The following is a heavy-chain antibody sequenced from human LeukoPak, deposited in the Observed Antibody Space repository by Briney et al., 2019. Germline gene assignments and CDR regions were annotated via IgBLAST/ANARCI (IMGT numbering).Heavy chain of an antibody. CDR2: ISAYNGNT. CDR3: ARDLIRVRYYDSSGYPRYGY. Sequence: ASVKVSCKASGYTFTSYGISWVRQAPGQGLEWMGWISAYNGNTNYAQKLQGRVTMTRDTSISTAYMELSRLRSDDTAVYYCARDLIRVRYYDSSGYPRYGYWGQGTLVTVSS. CDR1: GYTFTSYG. V-gene: IGHV1-18*01. D-gene: IGHD3-22*01. J-gene: IGHJ4*02.